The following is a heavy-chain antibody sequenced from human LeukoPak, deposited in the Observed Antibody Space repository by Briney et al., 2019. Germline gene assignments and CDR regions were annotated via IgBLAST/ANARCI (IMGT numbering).Heavy chain of an antibody. CDR3: ARRIVYSSSSNWFDP. J-gene: IGHJ5*02. CDR2: IYTSGST. D-gene: IGHD6-6*01. Sequence: TETLSLTCTVSGGSISSYYWSWIRQPPGKGLEWIGYIYTSGSTNYNPSLKSRVTLSVDTSKNQFSLKLSSVTAADTAVYCCARRIVYSSSSNWFDPWGQGTLVTVSS. V-gene: IGHV4-4*09. CDR1: GGSISSYY.